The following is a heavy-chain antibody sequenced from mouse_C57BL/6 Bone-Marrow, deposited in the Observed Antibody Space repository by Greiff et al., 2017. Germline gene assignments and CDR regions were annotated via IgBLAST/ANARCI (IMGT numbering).Heavy chain of an antibody. Sequence: QVQLQQPGAELVKPGASVKLSCKASGYTFTSYWMQWVKQRPGQGLEWIGEIDPSDSYTNYNQKFKGKATLTVDTSSSTAYMQLSSLTSEDSAVYYCARKRQLRLPAWFAYWGQGTLVTVSA. CDR2: IDPSDSYT. CDR3: ARKRQLRLPAWFAY. CDR1: GYTFTSYW. V-gene: IGHV1-50*01. J-gene: IGHJ3*01. D-gene: IGHD3-2*02.